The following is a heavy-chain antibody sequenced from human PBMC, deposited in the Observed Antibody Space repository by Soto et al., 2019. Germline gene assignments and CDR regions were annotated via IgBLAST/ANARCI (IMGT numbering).Heavy chain of an antibody. CDR2: FSGGGGGT. V-gene: IGHV3-23*01. D-gene: IGHD1-1*01. CDR3: VRWNGFGDR. Sequence: EVQLLESGGGLVQPGGSLRLSCSVSGFIISDYGVTWVRQAPGKGLEWVSGFSGGGGGTFYADSVKGRFTISRDDPKNTAYLQMNSPGAEDTAVYYCVRWNGFGDRWGQGTLVTVSS. J-gene: IGHJ5*02. CDR1: GFIISDYG.